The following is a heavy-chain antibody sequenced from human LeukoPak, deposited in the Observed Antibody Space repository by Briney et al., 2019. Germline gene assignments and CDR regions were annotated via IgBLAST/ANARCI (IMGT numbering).Heavy chain of an antibody. CDR3: ARRARGVRGVITYYFDY. V-gene: IGHV1-69*06. J-gene: IGHJ4*02. D-gene: IGHD3-10*01. CDR1: GGTFSSYA. CDR2: IIPIFGTA. Sequence: GSSVKVSCKASGGTFSSYAISWVRQAPGQGLEWMGGIIPIFGTANYAQKFQGRVTITADKSTSTAYMELSSLRSEDTAVYYCARRARGVRGVITYYFDYWGQGTLVTVSS.